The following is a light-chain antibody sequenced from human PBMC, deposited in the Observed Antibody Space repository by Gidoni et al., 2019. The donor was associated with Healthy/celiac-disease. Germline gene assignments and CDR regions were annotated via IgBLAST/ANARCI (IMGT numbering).Light chain of an antibody. CDR1: QSISSW. CDR3: QQYNSYSPGFT. Sequence: DIQMTQSPSTLSASVGDRVTITCRTSQSISSWLAWYQQKPGKAPKLLIYQASSLESGVPSRFSGSGSGTEFTLTISSLQPDDFATYYCQQYNSYSPGFTFXPXTKVDIK. V-gene: IGKV1-5*03. J-gene: IGKJ3*01. CDR2: QAS.